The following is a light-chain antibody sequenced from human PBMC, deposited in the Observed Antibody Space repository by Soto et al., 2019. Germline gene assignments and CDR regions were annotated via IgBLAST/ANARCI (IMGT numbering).Light chain of an antibody. V-gene: IGKV1-13*02. CDR2: DAS. J-gene: IGKJ2*01. CDR3: QQVNSYPFT. CDR1: QGIASG. Sequence: AIQLTQSPSSLAASTGDRVTITCRASQGIASGLAWYQQKLGKAPKLLIQDASSLESGVPSRFSGSGSGTDFTLTISSLQPEDFATYHCQQVNSYPFTFGGGTKLEI.